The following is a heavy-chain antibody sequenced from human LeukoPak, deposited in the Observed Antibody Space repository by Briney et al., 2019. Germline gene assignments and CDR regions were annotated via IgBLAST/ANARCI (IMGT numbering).Heavy chain of an antibody. D-gene: IGHD1-7*01. CDR1: GITFYNYFG. Sequence: GGSLRLSCTAAGITFYNYFGMAWVRQAPGKGLEWVSVISDTGGDTYYADSVKGRFTISRDNSKNMLFLQMNSLRAEDTALYYCARDRVPGTSPTIDYWGQGTLVTVSS. J-gene: IGHJ4*02. CDR2: ISDTGGDT. CDR3: ARDRVPGTSPTIDY. V-gene: IGHV3-23*01.